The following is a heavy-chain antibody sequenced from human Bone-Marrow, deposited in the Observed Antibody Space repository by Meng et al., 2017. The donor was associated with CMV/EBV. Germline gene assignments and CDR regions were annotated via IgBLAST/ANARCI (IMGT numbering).Heavy chain of an antibody. CDR2: IIPILGIA. V-gene: IGHV1-69*10. CDR3: VRGVEMARFSFDS. CDR1: GGTFSSYA. Sequence: SVKVSCKASGGTFSSYAISWVRQAPGQGLEWMGGIIPILGIANYAQKFQGRVTITADKSTSTAYMELSSLRSDDTAVYYCVRGVEMARFSFDSWGQGTLVTGSS. D-gene: IGHD5-24*01. J-gene: IGHJ4*02.